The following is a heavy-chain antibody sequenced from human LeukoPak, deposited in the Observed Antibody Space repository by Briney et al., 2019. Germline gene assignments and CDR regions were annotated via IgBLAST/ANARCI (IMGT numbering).Heavy chain of an antibody. Sequence: SVKVSCKASGGTFSSYAISWVRQAPGQGLEWMGRIIPILGIANYAQKFQGRVTITADKSTSTAYMELSSLRSEDTAVYYCARDKWEELRTDILFDYWGQGTLVTVSS. J-gene: IGHJ4*02. V-gene: IGHV1-69*04. D-gene: IGHD1-26*01. CDR3: ARDKWEELRTDILFDY. CDR1: GGTFSSYA. CDR2: IIPILGIA.